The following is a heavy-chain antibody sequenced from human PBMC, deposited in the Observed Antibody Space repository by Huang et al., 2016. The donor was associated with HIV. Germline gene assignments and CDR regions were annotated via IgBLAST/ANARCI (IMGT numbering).Heavy chain of an antibody. CDR3: ARAPHYGSGSYYY. D-gene: IGHD3-10*01. CDR1: GGSFSGYY. V-gene: IGHV4-34*01. Sequence: QVQLHQWGAGLLKPSETLSLTCAVYGGSFSGYYWSWIRQPPGQGREWMGEITHSGSTNYNPALKSRVTRSEETSKNQFSLKLGAVTAADTAVYYCARAPHYGSGSYYYWGQGTLVTVSS. J-gene: IGHJ4*02. CDR2: ITHSGST.